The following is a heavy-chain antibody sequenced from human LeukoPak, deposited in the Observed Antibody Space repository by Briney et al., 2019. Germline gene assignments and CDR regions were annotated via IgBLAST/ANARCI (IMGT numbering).Heavy chain of an antibody. Sequence: GGSLRLSWAASGFTFSSNSMNWVRQAPGKGLEWVSYISRSSDTIYYADSVKGRFTISRDNAKNSLYLQMNSLRDEDTAVYYCARDLTTMVRGLPLDYWGQGTLVTVSS. CDR2: ISRSSDTI. V-gene: IGHV3-48*02. CDR1: GFTFSSNS. J-gene: IGHJ4*02. D-gene: IGHD3-10*01. CDR3: ARDLTTMVRGLPLDY.